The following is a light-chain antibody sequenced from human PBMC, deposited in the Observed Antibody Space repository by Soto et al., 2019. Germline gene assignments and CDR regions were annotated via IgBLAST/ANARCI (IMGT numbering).Light chain of an antibody. V-gene: IGLV2-8*01. CDR3: SSYAGSNNWV. Sequence: QSVLTQPPSASESPGQSVTISCTGTSSDVGDYNYVSWYQQHPGKAPKLMIYEVSKRPSGVPDRFSGSKSGNTASLTVSGLQAEDEADYYCSSYAGSNNWVFGGGTKVTVL. CDR1: SSDVGDYNY. CDR2: EVS. J-gene: IGLJ3*02.